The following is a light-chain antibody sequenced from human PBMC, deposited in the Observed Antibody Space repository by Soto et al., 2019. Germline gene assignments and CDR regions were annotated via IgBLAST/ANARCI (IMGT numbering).Light chain of an antibody. Sequence: QSVLTQPPSASGTPGQRVTISCSGRSSNIGSNTVNWYQQLPGTAPKLLIYSNNQRPSGVPDRFSGSKSGTSASLAISGLQSEDEVDYYAAAWDGSLTGVVSGG. CDR3: AAWDGSLTGVV. CDR1: SSNIGSNT. CDR2: SNN. V-gene: IGLV1-44*01. J-gene: IGLJ2*01.